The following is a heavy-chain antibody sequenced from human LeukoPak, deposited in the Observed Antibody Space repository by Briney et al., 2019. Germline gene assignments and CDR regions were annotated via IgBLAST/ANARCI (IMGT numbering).Heavy chain of an antibody. CDR1: GGSISSSSYY. Sequence: SETLSLTCTVSGGSISSSSYYWSWIRQPPGKGLEWIGEINHSGSTNYNPSLKSRVTISVDTSKNQFSLKLSSVTAADTAVYYCARGTESSDYGGSTQPRKYYFDYWGQGTLVTVSS. CDR3: ARGTESSDYGGSTQPRKYYFDY. J-gene: IGHJ4*02. D-gene: IGHD4-23*01. CDR2: INHSGST. V-gene: IGHV4-39*07.